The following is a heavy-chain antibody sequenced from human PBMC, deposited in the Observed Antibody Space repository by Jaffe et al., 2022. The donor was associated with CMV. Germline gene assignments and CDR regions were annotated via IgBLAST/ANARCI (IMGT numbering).Heavy chain of an antibody. CDR3: ASQSWRGTSRTYFLDY. V-gene: IGHV4-59*01. D-gene: IGHD1-26*01. Sequence: QVQLEQSGPGLVRPSETLSLTCTVSDASFTTFSWSWVRQSPGKGLEWIGIVYYSGGFNYNPSLKSRVTVSLGTSKNQVSLRLTAVTAADSAVYYCASQSWRGTSRTYFLDYWSQGALVTVSA. CDR2: VYYSGGF. J-gene: IGHJ4*02. CDR1: DASFTTFS.